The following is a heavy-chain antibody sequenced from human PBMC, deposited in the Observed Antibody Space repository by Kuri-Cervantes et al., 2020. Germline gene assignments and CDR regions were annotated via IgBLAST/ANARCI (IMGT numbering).Heavy chain of an antibody. CDR2: INPSGGST. D-gene: IGHD3-9*01. CDR3: ARGVTELRYFDWLFELGY. Sequence: ASVKVSCKASGYTFTSYYMHWVRQAPGQGLEWMGIINPSGGSTSYAQKFQGRVTMTRDTSTSTVYMELSSLRSEDTAVYYCARGVTELRYFDWLFELGYWGQGTLVTVSS. CDR1: GYTFTSYY. J-gene: IGHJ4*02. V-gene: IGHV1-46*01.